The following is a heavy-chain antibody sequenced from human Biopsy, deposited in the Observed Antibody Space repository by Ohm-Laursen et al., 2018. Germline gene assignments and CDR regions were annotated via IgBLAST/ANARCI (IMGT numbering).Heavy chain of an antibody. CDR3: ARDYDTSGYYYVS. J-gene: IGHJ5*02. CDR2: IFYRGST. Sequence: SETLSLTCIVSGGSISNNNYYWGWIRQPPGKGLEWIGSIFYRGSTHYKPSLKSRVNISVDTPKNQFSLKLNSVTAADTAVYYCARDYDTSGYYYVSWGQGTLVTVSS. V-gene: IGHV4-39*01. CDR1: GGSISNNNYY. D-gene: IGHD3-22*01.